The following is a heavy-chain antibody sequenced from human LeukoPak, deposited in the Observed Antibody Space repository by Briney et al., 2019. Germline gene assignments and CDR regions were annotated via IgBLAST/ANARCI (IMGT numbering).Heavy chain of an antibody. CDR2: INHSGST. CDR1: GGSFSGYY. Sequence: PSETLSLTCAVYGGSFSGYYWSWIRQPPGKGLEWIGEINHSGSTNYNPSLKSRVTISVDTSKNQFSLKLSSVTAADTAVYYCARGFWAYYYYGMDVWGQGTRSPSP. CDR3: ARGFWAYYYYGMDV. V-gene: IGHV4-34*01. J-gene: IGHJ6*02. D-gene: IGHD3-16*01.